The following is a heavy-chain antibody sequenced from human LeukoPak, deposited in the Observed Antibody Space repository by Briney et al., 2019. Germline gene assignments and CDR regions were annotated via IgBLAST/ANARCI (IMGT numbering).Heavy chain of an antibody. V-gene: IGHV4-34*01. CDR2: INHSGST. CDR3: ASGYSSSSPIDY. CDR1: GGSFSRYY. D-gene: IGHD6-6*01. J-gene: IGHJ4*02. Sequence: PSETLSLTCAVYGGSFSRYYWSWIRQPPGKGLEWIGEINHSGSTNYNPSLESRVTISVDTSKNQFSLRLSSVTAADTAVYYCASGYSSSSPIDYWGQGTLVTVSS.